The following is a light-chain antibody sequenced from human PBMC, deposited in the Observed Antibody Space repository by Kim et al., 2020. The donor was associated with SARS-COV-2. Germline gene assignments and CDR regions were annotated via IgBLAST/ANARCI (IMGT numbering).Light chain of an antibody. V-gene: IGLV1-44*01. CDR3: ATWDDSLDAWV. J-gene: IGLJ3*02. Sequence: QSVLTQPPSASGTPGQRVTISCSGSNSNIAVNAVHWYQQLPGTAPKLLIYRDNQRPSGVPDRFSASKSGTSASLALSGLLSEDEADYYCATWDDSLDAWVFGGGTKVTDL. CDR2: RDN. CDR1: NSNIAVNA.